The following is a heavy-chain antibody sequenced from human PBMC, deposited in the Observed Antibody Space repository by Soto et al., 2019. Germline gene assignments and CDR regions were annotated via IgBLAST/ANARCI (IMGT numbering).Heavy chain of an antibody. J-gene: IGHJ4*02. V-gene: IGHV4-34*09. D-gene: IGHD3-9*01. CDR2: IYHSGST. CDR3: ASGYYDILTGSGYFDY. Sequence: SETLSLTCAVYGGSFSGYYWSWIRQPPGKGLEWIGYIYHSGSTYYNPSLKSRVTISVDTSKNQFSLKLSSVTAADTAVYYCASGYYDILTGSGYFDYWGQGTLVTVSS. CDR1: GGSFSGYY.